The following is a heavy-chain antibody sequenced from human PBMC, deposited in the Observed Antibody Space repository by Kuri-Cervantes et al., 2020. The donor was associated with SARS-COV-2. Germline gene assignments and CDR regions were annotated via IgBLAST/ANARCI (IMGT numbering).Heavy chain of an antibody. D-gene: IGHD6-19*01. J-gene: IGHJ3*02. CDR1: GGSISSYY. Sequence: GSLRLSCTVSGGSISSYYWSWIRQPPGKGLEWIGSIYHSGSTYYNPSLKSRVTISVDTSKNQFSLKLSSVTAADTAVYYCARDGSVARYPRTAFDIWGQGTMVTVSS. CDR2: IYHSGST. V-gene: IGHV4-38-2*02. CDR3: ARDGSVARYPRTAFDI.